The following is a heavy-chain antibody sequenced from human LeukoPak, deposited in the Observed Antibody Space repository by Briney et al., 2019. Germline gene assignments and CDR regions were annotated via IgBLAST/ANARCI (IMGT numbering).Heavy chain of an antibody. CDR2: INPKNGDS. CDR1: GHPFTTYY. CDR3: ARAGYDYGDSSDF. D-gene: IGHD4-17*01. V-gene: IGHV1-2*02. Sequence: ASVKVSCKASGHPFTTYYIHWVRQAPGQGLEWMGCINPKNGDSKYAQKFQGRVTMTRATSIATAYMEVSRLTSDDTAVYFCARAGYDYGDSSDFWGQGTLVTVSS. J-gene: IGHJ4*02.